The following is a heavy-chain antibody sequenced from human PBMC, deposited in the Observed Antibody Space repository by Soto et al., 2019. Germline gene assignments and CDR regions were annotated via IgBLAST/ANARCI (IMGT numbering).Heavy chain of an antibody. CDR3: ARDLGRSSSWKSTDAFDI. CDR1: GFTVSSNY. D-gene: IGHD6-13*01. V-gene: IGHV3-66*01. Sequence: EVQLVESGGGLVQPGGSLRLSCAASGFTVSSNYMSWVRQAPGKGPEWVSVIYSGGSTYYADSVKGRFTISRDNSKNTLYLQMNSLRAEDTAVYYCARDLGRSSSWKSTDAFDIWGQGTMVTVSS. CDR2: IYSGGST. J-gene: IGHJ3*02.